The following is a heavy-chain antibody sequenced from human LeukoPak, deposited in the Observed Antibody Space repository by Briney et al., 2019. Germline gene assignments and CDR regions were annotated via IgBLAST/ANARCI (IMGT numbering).Heavy chain of an antibody. V-gene: IGHV3-23*01. D-gene: IGHD2-2*01. J-gene: IGHJ4*02. CDR2: ISGSGGST. CDR1: GFTFSTYW. CDR3: AKGMGYQLRNFDY. Sequence: GGSLRLSCAASGFTFSTYWMNWVRQAPGKGLEWVSAISGSGGSTYYADSVKGRFTISRDNSKNTLYLQMNSLRAEDTAVYYCAKGMGYQLRNFDYWGQGTLVTVSS.